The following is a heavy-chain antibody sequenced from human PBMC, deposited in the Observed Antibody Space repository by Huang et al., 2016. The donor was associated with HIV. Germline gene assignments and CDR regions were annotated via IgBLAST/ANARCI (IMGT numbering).Heavy chain of an antibody. Sequence: QVQLEQSGPAVRKPGSSVKVSCQASGGSFSDQIISWVRQAPGPRFEWVGGLIPLFRAPAYAQEFKGRVTMPADESTATIYMELNSLTSEDTAVYYCAMSLRYQYDSRSYWGRYFDYWGQGTLVTVSS. CDR2: LIPLFRAP. CDR1: GGSFSDQI. CDR3: AMSLRYQYDSRSYWGRYFDY. V-gene: IGHV1-69*01. J-gene: IGHJ4*02. D-gene: IGHD3-16*01.